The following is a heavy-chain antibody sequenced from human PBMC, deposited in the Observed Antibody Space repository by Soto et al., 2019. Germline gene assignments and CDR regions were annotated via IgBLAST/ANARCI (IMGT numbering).Heavy chain of an antibody. CDR2: ISYDGSNK. CDR1: ELTISSYC. J-gene: IGHJ6*02. V-gene: IGHV3-30*18. Sequence: RVSCAAAELTISSYCRHRVSKDPGKGLEWVAVISYDGSNKYYADSVKGRFTISRDNSKNTLYLQMNSLRAEDTAVYYCAKDSYDSSGYPLGYYYGMDVWGQGTTVTVSS. CDR3: AKDSYDSSGYPLGYYYGMDV. D-gene: IGHD3-22*01.